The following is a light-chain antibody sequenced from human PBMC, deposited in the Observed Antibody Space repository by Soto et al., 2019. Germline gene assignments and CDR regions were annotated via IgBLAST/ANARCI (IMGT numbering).Light chain of an antibody. CDR2: EDN. CDR3: QSYDATNQV. J-gene: IGLJ3*02. Sequence: NFMLTQPHSVSASPGKTVIISCTRSRGSIASNYVQWYQQRPGSSPTTVIYEDNQRPSWVPDRFSGSIDSSSNSASLTISGLETEDEADYYCQSYDATNQVFGGGTKLTVL. V-gene: IGLV6-57*01. CDR1: RGSIASNY.